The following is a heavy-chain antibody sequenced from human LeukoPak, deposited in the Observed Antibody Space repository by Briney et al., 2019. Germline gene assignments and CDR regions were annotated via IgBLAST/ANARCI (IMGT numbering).Heavy chain of an antibody. J-gene: IGHJ5*02. Sequence: PGESLKISCQTSGYDFPTKWIGWVRQMPGKGLEWMGIIYPTDSITRYSPSFQGHVSISVDTSINTAYLQWASLRPSDTAMYFCARLAPDYADYWFDPWGQGALVTVSS. D-gene: IGHD4-17*01. V-gene: IGHV5-51*01. CDR2: IYPTDSIT. CDR3: ARLAPDYADYWFDP. CDR1: GYDFPTKW.